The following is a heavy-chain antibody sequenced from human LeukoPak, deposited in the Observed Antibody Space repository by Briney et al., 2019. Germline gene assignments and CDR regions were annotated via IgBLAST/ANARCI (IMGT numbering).Heavy chain of an antibody. D-gene: IGHD2-2*01. J-gene: IGHJ5*02. CDR1: GGSFSGYY. Sequence: SETLSLTCAVYGGSFSGYYWSWIRQPPGKGLEWIGEINHSESTNYNPSLKSRVTISVDTSKNQFSLKLSSVTAADTAVYYCASDCSSTSCPNWFDPWGQGTLVTVSS. CDR2: INHSEST. CDR3: ASDCSSTSCPNWFDP. V-gene: IGHV4-34*01.